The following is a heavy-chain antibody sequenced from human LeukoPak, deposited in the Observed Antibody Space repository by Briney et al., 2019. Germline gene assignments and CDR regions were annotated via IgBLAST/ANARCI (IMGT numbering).Heavy chain of an antibody. CDR1: GFTFSSYY. Sequence: GGSLRLSCAASGFTFSSYYMHWVRQAPGKCLEWVAVVRNDGDTKYFGDSVKGRFTISRDSSKNTLYLQMNSLRAEDTAVYYCATGTGYYYDRWGQGTLVTVAS. CDR2: VRNDGDTK. CDR3: ATGTGYYYDR. V-gene: IGHV3-30*02. D-gene: IGHD3-9*01. J-gene: IGHJ4*02.